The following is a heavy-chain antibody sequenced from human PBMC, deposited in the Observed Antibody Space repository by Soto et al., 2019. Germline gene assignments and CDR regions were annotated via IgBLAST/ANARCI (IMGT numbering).Heavy chain of an antibody. CDR1: GGSISSSSYY. J-gene: IGHJ3*01. CDR2: IYYSGST. D-gene: IGHD3-16*02. CDR3: ARGLFLWGSYRSPDAFDF. V-gene: IGHV4-39*01. Sequence: QLQLQESGPGLVKPSETLSLTCTVSGGSISSSSYYWGWIRQPPGKGLEWIGSIYYSGSTYYNPSLKGRVPIFVDTSKTQFSLKLSSVTAADTAVYYCARGLFLWGSYRSPDAFDFWGQGTMVTVSS.